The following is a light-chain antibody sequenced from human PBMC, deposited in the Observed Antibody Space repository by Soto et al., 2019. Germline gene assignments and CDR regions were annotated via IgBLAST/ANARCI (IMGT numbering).Light chain of an antibody. V-gene: IGKV1-39*01. CDR1: QSISSY. CDR2: AAS. J-gene: IGKJ4*02. CDR3: QQSYSTSPT. Sequence: TQYPSSLSSALGARFSIPCRASQSISSYLNWYQQKPGKAPKLLIYAASSLQSAVPSRFSGSGSGTDFTLTISSRQHDDFASYYGQQSYSTSPTFGRGTKVE.